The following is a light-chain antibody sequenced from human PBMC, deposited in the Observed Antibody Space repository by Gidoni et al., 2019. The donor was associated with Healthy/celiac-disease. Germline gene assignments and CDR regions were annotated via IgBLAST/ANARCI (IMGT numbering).Light chain of an antibody. CDR1: QSMRSC. V-gene: IGKV1-5*01. J-gene: IGKJ2*01. CDR3: QQYNSYPYT. Sequence: DFQMTHSPSTLSASVGDRVPIPCRDSQSMRSCLPWYPQKPGKAPKLLIYDDSSLESGVPSRFSGSGSGTEFTLTISSLQPDDFATYYCQQYNSYPYTFGQGTKLEIK. CDR2: DDS.